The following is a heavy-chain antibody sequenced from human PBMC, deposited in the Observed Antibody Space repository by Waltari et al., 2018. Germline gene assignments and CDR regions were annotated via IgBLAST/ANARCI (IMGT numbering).Heavy chain of an antibody. J-gene: IGHJ4*02. CDR1: GYTFTDYY. D-gene: IGHD3-3*01. Sequence: EVQLVQSGAEVKKPGATVKISCKASGYTFTDYYMHWVQQAPGKGPEWMGRVDPEDGETIYAEKFQGRVTITADTSTDTAYMELSSLRSEDTAVYYCATVAEAITIFGVVIGPLGYWGQGTLVTVSS. CDR3: ATVAEAITIFGVVIGPLGY. CDR2: VDPEDGET. V-gene: IGHV1-69-2*01.